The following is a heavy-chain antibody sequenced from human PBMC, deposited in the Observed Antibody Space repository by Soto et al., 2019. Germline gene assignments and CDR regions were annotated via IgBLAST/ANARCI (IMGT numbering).Heavy chain of an antibody. D-gene: IGHD3-16*02. CDR2: ISAYNGNT. V-gene: IGHV1-18*04. Sequence: QVPLVQSGAEVKKPGASVKVSCKASGYTFTSYGISWVRQAPGQGLEWMGWISAYNGNTNYAQKLQGRVTMTTDTSTSTAYMELRSLRSDDTAVYYCARPGYDYVWGSYRLNAFDIWGQGTMVTVSS. CDR3: ARPGYDYVWGSYRLNAFDI. J-gene: IGHJ3*02. CDR1: GYTFTSYG.